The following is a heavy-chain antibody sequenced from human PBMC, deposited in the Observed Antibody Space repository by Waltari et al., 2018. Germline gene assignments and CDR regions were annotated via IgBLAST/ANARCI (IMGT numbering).Heavy chain of an antibody. J-gene: IGHJ4*02. Sequence: QVQLVESGGGVVQPGRSLRLSCAASGFIFSNYGMHWVRQAPGKGLEGVAVVYYDGSTKHYADSVKGRFTISRDNSKNTLNLEMNSLRAEDTAVYFCARCGRGVDSSASCLDHWGQGTLATVSS. V-gene: IGHV3-33*01. D-gene: IGHD1-1*01. CDR3: ARCGRGVDSSASCLDH. CDR2: VYYDGSTK. CDR1: GFIFSNYG.